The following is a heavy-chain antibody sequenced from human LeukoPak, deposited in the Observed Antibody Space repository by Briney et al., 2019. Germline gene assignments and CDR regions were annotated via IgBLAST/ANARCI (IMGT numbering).Heavy chain of an antibody. V-gene: IGHV1-46*01. CDR2: INPSGGST. CDR3: ARERLLTINKDFDWLLTSNWFDP. D-gene: IGHD3-9*01. J-gene: IGHJ5*02. CDR1: GYTFTSYY. Sequence: ASVKVSCKASGYTFTSYYMHWVRQAPGQGLEWMGIINPSGGSTSYAQKFQGRVTMTRDTSTSTVYMELGSLRSEDTAVYYCARERLLTINKDFDWLLTSNWFDPWGQGTLVTVSS.